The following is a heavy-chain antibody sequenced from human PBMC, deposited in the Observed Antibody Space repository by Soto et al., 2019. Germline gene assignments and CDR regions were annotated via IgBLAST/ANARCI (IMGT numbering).Heavy chain of an antibody. D-gene: IGHD2-8*01. J-gene: IGHJ4*02. V-gene: IGHV4-59*01. CDR2: IHYSGTT. CDR3: ARYNSYAIDY. CDR1: GTSISSYY. Sequence: KPSETLSLTCTVSGTSISSYYWSWIQQPPGKGLEWIANIHYSGTTNYNPSLASRVTLSVDTSKNQFSLKMTSVTAADRAMYFCARYNSYAIDYWGRGTLVTVSS.